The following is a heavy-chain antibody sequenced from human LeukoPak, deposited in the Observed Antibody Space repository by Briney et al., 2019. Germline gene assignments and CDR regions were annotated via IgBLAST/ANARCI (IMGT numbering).Heavy chain of an antibody. CDR3: ARDHDSSGYYYY. V-gene: IGHV3-53*01. CDR2: IYSGGST. Sequence: GGSLRLSCAASGLTVSSNYMSWVRQAPGKGLEWVSVIYSGGSTYYADSVKGRFTISRDNSKNTLYLQMNSLRAEDTAVYYCARDHDSSGYYYYWGQGTLVTVSS. D-gene: IGHD3-22*01. J-gene: IGHJ4*02. CDR1: GLTVSSNY.